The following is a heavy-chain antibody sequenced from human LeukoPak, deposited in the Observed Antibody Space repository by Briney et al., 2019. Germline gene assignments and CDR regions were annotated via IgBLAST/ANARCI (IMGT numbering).Heavy chain of an antibody. Sequence: ASVTVSCKASGYTFTSYYMHWVRQAPGQGLEWMGIINPSGGSTSYAQKFQGRITMTRDMSTSTDYMELSSLRSEDTAVYYCARDNSVEDTAWWFDPWGQGTLVTVSS. CDR2: INPSGGST. J-gene: IGHJ5*02. CDR1: GYTFTSYY. V-gene: IGHV1-46*01. CDR3: ARDNSVEDTAWWFDP. D-gene: IGHD4-23*01.